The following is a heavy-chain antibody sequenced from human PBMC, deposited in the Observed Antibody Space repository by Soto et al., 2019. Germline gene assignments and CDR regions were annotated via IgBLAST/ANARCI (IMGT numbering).Heavy chain of an antibody. D-gene: IGHD3-16*02. CDR2: ISWNSGSI. V-gene: IGHV3-9*01. J-gene: IGHJ4*02. CDR3: AKGQATFGGVIVQVFDY. CDR1: GFTFDDYA. Sequence: EVQLVESGAGLVQPGRSLRLCCAASGFTFDDYAMHWVRQAPGKGLEWVSGISWNSGSIGYADSVKGRFTISRDNAKNSLYLQMNSLRAEDTALYYCAKGQATFGGVIVQVFDYWGQGTLVTVSS.